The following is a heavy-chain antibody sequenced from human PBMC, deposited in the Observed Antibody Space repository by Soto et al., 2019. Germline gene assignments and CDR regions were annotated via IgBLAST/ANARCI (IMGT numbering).Heavy chain of an antibody. V-gene: IGHV3-23*01. D-gene: IGHD3-10*01. CDR2: ISGRGGSS. CDR1: GFIFSSYA. Sequence: HPGGSLRLSCAASGFIFSSYAMTWVRLAPGKGLEWVSGISGRGGSSFYGDSVKGRFTISRDNSENRVYLQANSLKAEDTAVYFCVRVAGSGGFYDYWGHGTLVTVSS. J-gene: IGHJ4*01. CDR3: VRVAGSGGFYDY.